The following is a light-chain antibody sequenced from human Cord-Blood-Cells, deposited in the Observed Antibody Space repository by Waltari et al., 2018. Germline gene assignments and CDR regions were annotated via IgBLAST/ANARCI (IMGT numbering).Light chain of an antibody. CDR1: SSDVGGYNY. Sequence: QSALTQPASVSGSPGQSITISCTGTSSDVGGYNYVSLYQQHPGKAPKLMIYDFSKRQSGVSNRFSGAKSGNATSLTISGLQAEDEADYYCSSYTSSSTWVFGGGTKLTVL. CDR2: DFS. V-gene: IGLV2-14*01. J-gene: IGLJ3*02. CDR3: SSYTSSSTWV.